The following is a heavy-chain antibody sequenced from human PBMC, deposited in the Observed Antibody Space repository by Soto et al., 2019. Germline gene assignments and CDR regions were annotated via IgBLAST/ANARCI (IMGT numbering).Heavy chain of an antibody. CDR2: IYYSGST. CDR1: GGSISSGGYY. D-gene: IGHD3-22*01. J-gene: IGHJ5*02. Sequence: PSETLSLTCTVSGGSISSGGYYWSWIRQHPGKGLEWIGYIYYSGSTYYNPSLKSRVTISVDTSKNQFSLKLSSVTAADTAVYYCARDQDYDSSGYGRHWFDPWGQGTVVTVSS. V-gene: IGHV4-31*03. CDR3: ARDQDYDSSGYGRHWFDP.